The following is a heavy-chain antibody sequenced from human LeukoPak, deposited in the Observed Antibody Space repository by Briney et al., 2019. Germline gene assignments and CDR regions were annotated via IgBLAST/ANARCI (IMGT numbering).Heavy chain of an antibody. J-gene: IGHJ1*01. CDR3: ANVIIVAAGYEYFQH. Sequence: GGSLRLSCAASGFTFSNYWMHWVRQAPGKGLVWVSRINTDGSSTFYADSVKGRFTISRDNSKNTLYLQMSSLRAEDTAVYYCANVIIVAAGYEYFQHWGQGTLVSVSS. V-gene: IGHV3-74*01. CDR2: INTDGSST. CDR1: GFTFSNYW. D-gene: IGHD6-13*01.